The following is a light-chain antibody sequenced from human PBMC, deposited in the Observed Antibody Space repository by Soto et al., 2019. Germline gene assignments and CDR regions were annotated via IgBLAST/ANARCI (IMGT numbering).Light chain of an antibody. CDR3: QQYVSWT. CDR2: GTS. Sequence: EIVLTQSSGTLSVSPGESATLSCRASQTISSNHLAWYQQKPGQAPSLLIYGTSSRATGIPDRFSGSGSGTDFILTISRLEPEDSAIYYCQQYVSWTFGQGTKVEIK. CDR1: QTISSNH. J-gene: IGKJ1*01. V-gene: IGKV3-20*01.